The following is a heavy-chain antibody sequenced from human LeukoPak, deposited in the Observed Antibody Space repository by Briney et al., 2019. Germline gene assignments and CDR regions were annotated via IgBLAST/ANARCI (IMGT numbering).Heavy chain of an antibody. V-gene: IGHV3-11*01. CDR1: GFTFSDYY. J-gene: IGHJ4*02. CDR2: ISCSGSTI. D-gene: IGHD5-24*01. Sequence: PGGSLRLSCAASGFTFSDYYMSWIRQAPGKGLEWVSYISCSGSTIYYADSVKGRFTISRDNAKNSLYLQMNSLRAEDTAVYYCARDRVEMATIGEGVRLSYWGQGTLVTVSS. CDR3: ARDRVEMATIGEGVRLSY.